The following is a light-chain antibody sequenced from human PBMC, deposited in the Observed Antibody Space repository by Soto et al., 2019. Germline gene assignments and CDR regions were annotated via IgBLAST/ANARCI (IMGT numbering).Light chain of an antibody. CDR1: SSDVGGYNY. CDR2: DVS. V-gene: IGLV2-14*01. Sequence: QLVLTQPASVSGSPGQSITISCTGTSSDVGGYNYVSWYQQHPGKVPKLMIYDVSDRPSGVSNRFSGSKSGNTASLTISGLQAEDEADYYCISYTSSSTWVFGGGTKLTVL. J-gene: IGLJ3*02. CDR3: ISYTSSSTWV.